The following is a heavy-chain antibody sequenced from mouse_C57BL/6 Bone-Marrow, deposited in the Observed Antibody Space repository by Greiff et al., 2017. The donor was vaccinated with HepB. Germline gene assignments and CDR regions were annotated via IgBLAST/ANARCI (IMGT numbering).Heavy chain of an antibody. Sequence: VQLKQSGPELVKPGDSVKISCKASGYSFTGYFMNWVMQSHGKSLEWIGRINPYNGDTFYNQKFKGKATLTVDKSSSTAHMELRSLTSEDSAVYYCARGCLSYGSSYVYWGQGTTLTVSS. CDR1: GYSFTGYF. V-gene: IGHV1-20*01. D-gene: IGHD1-1*01. CDR2: INPYNGDT. CDR3: ARGCLSYGSSYVY. J-gene: IGHJ2*01.